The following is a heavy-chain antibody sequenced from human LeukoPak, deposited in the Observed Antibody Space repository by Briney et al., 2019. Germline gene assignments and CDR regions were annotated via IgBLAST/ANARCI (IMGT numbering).Heavy chain of an antibody. CDR2: MDPNSGNT. CDR1: GYTFTSYD. CDR3: ARDSSSSD. Sequence: GASVKVSCKASGYTFTSYDINWVRQATGQGLEWMGWMDPNSGNTGYAQKFQGRVTITADKSTSTAYMELSSLRSEDTAVYYCARDSSSSDWGQGTLVTVSS. D-gene: IGHD6-6*01. V-gene: IGHV1-8*01. J-gene: IGHJ4*02.